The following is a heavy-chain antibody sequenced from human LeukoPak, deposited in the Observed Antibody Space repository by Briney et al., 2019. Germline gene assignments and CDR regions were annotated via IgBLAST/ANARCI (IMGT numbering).Heavy chain of an antibody. D-gene: IGHD5-18*01. CDR2: ITGSGGTT. J-gene: IGHJ4*02. V-gene: IGHV3-23*01. CDR1: GFTFTNYG. Sequence: GGSLRLSCAAPGFTFTNYGMSWVRQAPGKGLEWVSTITGSGGTTYYTDSVKGQFTISRDNSKNTVYLHMNNLRAEDTAVYYCAKEGRKTGNTYGYEFDSWGQGTLVTVSS. CDR3: AKEGRKTGNTYGYEFDS.